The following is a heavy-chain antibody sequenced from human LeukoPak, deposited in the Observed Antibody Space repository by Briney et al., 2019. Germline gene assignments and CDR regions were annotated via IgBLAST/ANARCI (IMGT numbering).Heavy chain of an antibody. CDR1: GGSFSGYY. CDR3: ARGSYDSSGYYRQFDY. Sequence: SETLSLTCAVYGGSFSGYYWSWIRQPPGKGLEWIGEINHSGSTNYNPSLKSRVTISVDTSKNQFSLKLSSVTAADTAVYYCARGSYDSSGYYRQFDYWGQGTLVTVSS. J-gene: IGHJ4*02. D-gene: IGHD3-22*01. V-gene: IGHV4-34*01. CDR2: INHSGST.